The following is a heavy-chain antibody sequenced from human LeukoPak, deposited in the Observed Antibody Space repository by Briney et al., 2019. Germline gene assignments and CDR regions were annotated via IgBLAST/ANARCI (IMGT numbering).Heavy chain of an antibody. J-gene: IGHJ4*02. D-gene: IGHD3-16*02. Sequence: GGSLRLSCAASGFTFSSYWMHWVRQAPGKGLVWVSRINSDGTSTSYADSVKGRFTISRDNAKNSLYLQMNSLRAEDTAVYYCARDYPTMITFGGVIVRDYFDYWGQGTLVTVSS. CDR1: GFTFSSYW. CDR3: ARDYPTMITFGGVIVRDYFDY. V-gene: IGHV3-74*01. CDR2: INSDGTST.